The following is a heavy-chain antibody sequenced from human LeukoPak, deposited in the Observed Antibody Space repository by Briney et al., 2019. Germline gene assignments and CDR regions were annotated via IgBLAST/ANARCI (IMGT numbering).Heavy chain of an antibody. CDR1: GFTFSSYA. J-gene: IGHJ4*02. CDR2: ISGSGGST. D-gene: IGHD3-3*01. V-gene: IGHV3-23*01. Sequence: GASLRLSCAASGFTFSSYAMSWVRQAPGKGLEWVSAISGSGGSTYYADSVKGRFTISRDNSKNTLYLQMNSLRAEDTAVYYCAKDGDITIFGVATSFDYWGQGTLVTVSS. CDR3: AKDGDITIFGVATSFDY.